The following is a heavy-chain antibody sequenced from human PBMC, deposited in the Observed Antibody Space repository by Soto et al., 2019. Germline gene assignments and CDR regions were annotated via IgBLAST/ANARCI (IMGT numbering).Heavy chain of an antibody. D-gene: IGHD3-10*01. J-gene: IGHJ4*02. V-gene: IGHV3-23*01. CDR1: GFTFSTYT. CDR3: ARDPNGSYDY. CDR2: IFGSGSP. Sequence: GGSLRLSCAASGFTFSTYTMSWLRQAPGQGLEWVSSIFGSGSPHYADSVKGRFTISRDNSKNTLYLQMSSLRGEDTAVYYCARDPNGSYDYWGRGTLVTVSS.